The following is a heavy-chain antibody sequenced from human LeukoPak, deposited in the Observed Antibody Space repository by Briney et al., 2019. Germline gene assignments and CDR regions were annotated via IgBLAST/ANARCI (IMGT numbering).Heavy chain of an antibody. Sequence: GGSLRLSCVASGFTSSAFWMSWVRRPPGKGLEWVANIKKDGSEKEYVDSVKGRFTIFRDNAENSVYLQMNSLRAEDTAVYYCATFVGVVLGGLLLWGKGTTVIVSS. CDR3: ATFVGVVLGGLLL. CDR2: IKKDGSEK. CDR1: GFTSSAFW. D-gene: IGHD2-8*01. J-gene: IGHJ6*04. V-gene: IGHV3-7*01.